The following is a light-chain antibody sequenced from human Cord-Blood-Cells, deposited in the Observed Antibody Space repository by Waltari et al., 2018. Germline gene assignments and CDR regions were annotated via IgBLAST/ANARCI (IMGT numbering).Light chain of an antibody. V-gene: IGKV1-8*01. Sequence: AIRMTQSPSSFSASTVDRVTITCRASQCISSYLAWYQQKPGKAPKLLIYAASTLQSGVPSRFSGSGSGTDFTLTISCLQSEDFATYYCQQYYSYPLTFGQGTKVEIK. CDR3: QQYYSYPLT. J-gene: IGKJ1*01. CDR2: AAS. CDR1: QCISSY.